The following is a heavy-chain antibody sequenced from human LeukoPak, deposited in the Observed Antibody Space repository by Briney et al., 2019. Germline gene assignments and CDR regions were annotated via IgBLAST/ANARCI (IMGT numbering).Heavy chain of an antibody. CDR3: ARVFSGSDY. CDR1: GFTFSAYS. Sequence: AGGSLRLSCAASGFTFSAYSMNWVRQAPGKGLEWVPFISSGSGHIYYADSLQGRFTISRDNAKNSLYLQMNSLRAEDTAIYYCARVFSGSDYWGQGTPVTVSS. D-gene: IGHD2-15*01. CDR2: ISSGSGHI. V-gene: IGHV3-21*01. J-gene: IGHJ4*02.